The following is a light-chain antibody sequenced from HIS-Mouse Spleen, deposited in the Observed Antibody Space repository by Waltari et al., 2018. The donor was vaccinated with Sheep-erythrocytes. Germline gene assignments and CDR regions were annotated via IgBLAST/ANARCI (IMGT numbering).Light chain of an antibody. Sequence: EIVMTQSPATLSVSPGERDTLSCRASQSVSSNLAWYQQKPGQAPRLLIYGASTRATGIPARFSGSGSGTEFTLTISSMQSEDFAVYYCQQYNNWPPPYTFGQGTKLEIK. CDR2: GAS. V-gene: IGKV3-15*01. CDR1: QSVSSN. J-gene: IGKJ2*01. CDR3: QQYNNWPPPYT.